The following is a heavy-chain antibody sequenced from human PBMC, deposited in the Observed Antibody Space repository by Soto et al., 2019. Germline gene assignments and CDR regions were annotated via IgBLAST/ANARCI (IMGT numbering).Heavy chain of an antibody. V-gene: IGHV1-3*01. CDR1: GYTFTSYA. CDR3: AAVDIGDY. D-gene: IGHD5-12*01. Sequence: ASVKVSCKTSGYTFTSYAIHWVRQVPGQRLEWMGWVYGDNGNTKYLEKFQGRVTFTRDTSASTAYMEPSNLRSEDTALYYCAAVDIGDYWGQGTLVTVSS. CDR2: VYGDNGNT. J-gene: IGHJ4*02.